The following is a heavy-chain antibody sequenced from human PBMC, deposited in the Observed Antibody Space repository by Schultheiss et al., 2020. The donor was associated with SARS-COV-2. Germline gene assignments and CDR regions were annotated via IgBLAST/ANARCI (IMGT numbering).Heavy chain of an antibody. V-gene: IGHV1-8*02. CDR1: GGTFSSYA. D-gene: IGHD1-7*01. CDR2: MNPNSGNT. Sequence: ASVKVSCKASGGTFSSYAINWVRQATGQGLEWMGWMNPNSGNTGYAQKFQGRVTMTRNTSISTAYMELSSLRSEDTAVYYCARMSIRRRYNWNYNGMDVWGQGTTVTVSS. CDR3: ARMSIRRRYNWNYNGMDV. J-gene: IGHJ6*02.